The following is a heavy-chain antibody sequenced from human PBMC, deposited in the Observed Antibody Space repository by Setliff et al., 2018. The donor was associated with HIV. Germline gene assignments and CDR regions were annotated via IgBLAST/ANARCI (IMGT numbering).Heavy chain of an antibody. J-gene: IGHJ4*03. D-gene: IGHD3-10*01. CDR3: ARELLRSWDGSENSYKPYYFDY. Sequence: SETLSLTCTVSGGSISNSRYYWSWIRQPPGKGLEWIGSIYYSGSTYYNPSLKSRVTISVDTSKNQFSLKLSSVTAADTAVYYCARELLRSWDGSENSYKPYYFDYWGQGTTVTVSS. CDR1: GGSISNSRYY. CDR2: IYYSGST. V-gene: IGHV4-39*07.